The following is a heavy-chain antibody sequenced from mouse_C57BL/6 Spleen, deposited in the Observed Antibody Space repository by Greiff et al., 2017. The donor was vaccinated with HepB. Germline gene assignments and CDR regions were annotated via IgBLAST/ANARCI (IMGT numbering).Heavy chain of an antibody. Sequence: VKLMESGAELVKPGASVKLSCKASGYTFTEYTIHWVKQRSGQGLEWIGWFYPGSGSIKYNEKFKDKATLTADKSSSTVYMELSRLTSEDSAVYFCARHEAYYDYDEAWFAYWGQGTLVTVSA. D-gene: IGHD2-4*01. CDR3: ARHEAYYDYDEAWFAY. CDR1: GYTFTEYT. V-gene: IGHV1-62-2*01. J-gene: IGHJ3*01. CDR2: FYPGSGSI.